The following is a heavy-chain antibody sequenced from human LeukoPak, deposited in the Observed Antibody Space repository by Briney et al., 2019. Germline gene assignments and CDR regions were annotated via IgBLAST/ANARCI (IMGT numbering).Heavy chain of an antibody. CDR1: GFTVSSNY. Sequence: GGSLRLSCAASGFTVSSNYMNWVRQAPGKGLEWVSGIYVDGSTCYADSVKGRFTISRDNSRNTLYLQMNSLRVEDTAIYYCAGGDYNWNGFDPWGQGTLVTVSS. J-gene: IGHJ5*02. V-gene: IGHV3-53*01. D-gene: IGHD1-20*01. CDR2: IYVDGST. CDR3: AGGDYNWNGFDP.